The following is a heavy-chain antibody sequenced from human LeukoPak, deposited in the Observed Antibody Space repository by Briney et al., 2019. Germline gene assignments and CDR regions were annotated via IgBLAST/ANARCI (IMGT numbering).Heavy chain of an antibody. V-gene: IGHV3-23*01. CDR3: AKSPYSRAARGAFDI. CDR2: ISGSGGGT. D-gene: IGHD6-6*01. CDR1: GFTFSTYA. J-gene: IGHJ3*02. Sequence: PGGSLRLSCAASGFTFSTYAMNWVRQAPGKGLEWVSVISGSGGGTYYADSVKGRFTISRDDSKNMLFLQMNSLRAEDTALYYCAKSPYSRAARGAFDIWGQATMVTVSP.